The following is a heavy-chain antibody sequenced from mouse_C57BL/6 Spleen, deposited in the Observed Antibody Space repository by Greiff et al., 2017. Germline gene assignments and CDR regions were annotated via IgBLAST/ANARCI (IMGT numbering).Heavy chain of an antibody. CDR1: GYTFTSYW. CDR3: ARADDGYPYFDY. J-gene: IGHJ2*01. CDR2: IDPSDSYT. Sequence: QVQLQQPGAELVMPGASVKLSCKASGYTFTSYWMHWVKQRPGQGLEWIGEIDPSDSYTNYNQKFKGKSTLTVDKYSSTAYMHLSSLTSEDSAVYYCARADDGYPYFDYWGQGTTLTVSS. V-gene: IGHV1-69*01. D-gene: IGHD2-3*01.